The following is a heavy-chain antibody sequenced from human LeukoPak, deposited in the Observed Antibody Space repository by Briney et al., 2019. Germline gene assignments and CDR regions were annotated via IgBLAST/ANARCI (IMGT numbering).Heavy chain of an antibody. CDR3: ARVVVTATYYYYYMDV. V-gene: IGHV4-34*01. D-gene: IGHD2-21*02. CDR1: GGSFSGYY. J-gene: IGHJ6*03. Sequence: PSETLSLTCAVYGGSFSGYYWSWIRQPPGKGLEWIGEINHSGSTNYNPSLKGRVTISVDTSRNQFSLKLSSVTAADTAVYYCARVVVTATYYYYYMDVWGKGTTVTISS. CDR2: INHSGST.